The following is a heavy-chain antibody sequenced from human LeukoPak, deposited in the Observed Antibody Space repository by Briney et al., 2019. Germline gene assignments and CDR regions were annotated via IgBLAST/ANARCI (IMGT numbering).Heavy chain of an antibody. D-gene: IGHD4-11*01. J-gene: IGHJ5*02. CDR3: ARGRTVRNWFDP. CDR1: GYTFTSYD. V-gene: IGHV1-8*01. CDR2: MNPNSGNT. Sequence: ASVKVSCKASGYTFTSYDINWVRQATGQGLEWMGWMNPNSGNTGYAQKFQGRVTMTRNTSISTAYMELSSLRSEDTAVYYCARGRTVRNWFDPWGQGTLDTVSS.